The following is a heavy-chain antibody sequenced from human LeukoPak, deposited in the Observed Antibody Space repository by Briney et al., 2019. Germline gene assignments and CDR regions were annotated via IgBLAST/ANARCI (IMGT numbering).Heavy chain of an antibody. CDR1: GFTFGKYW. Sequence: GGSLRLSCVASGFTFGKYWMSWVRQAPGKGLEWVANIKLDGSEKNYVDSVKGRFTISRDNTKNSLYLQMDSLRAEDTAVYYCARDSVGVPTDFDYWGQGTLVTVSS. CDR2: IKLDGSEK. V-gene: IGHV3-7*01. D-gene: IGHD1-26*01. J-gene: IGHJ4*02. CDR3: ARDSVGVPTDFDY.